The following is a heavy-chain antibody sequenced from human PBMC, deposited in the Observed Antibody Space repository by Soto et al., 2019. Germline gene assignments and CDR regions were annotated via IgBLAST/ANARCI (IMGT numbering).Heavy chain of an antibody. J-gene: IGHJ5*02. CDR1: GLNVNINY. Sequence: GGSLRLSCATSGLNVNINYVTWVRQAPGKGLEWLSIIHGGGNKFYSDSVKGRFTISRDTSKNTVYLQMSSLTVDDTAVYYCASGPTLAARLGWKYFDPWGQGTLGTVSS. CDR2: IHGGGNK. D-gene: IGHD6-6*01. V-gene: IGHV3-53*01. CDR3: ASGPTLAARLGWKYFDP.